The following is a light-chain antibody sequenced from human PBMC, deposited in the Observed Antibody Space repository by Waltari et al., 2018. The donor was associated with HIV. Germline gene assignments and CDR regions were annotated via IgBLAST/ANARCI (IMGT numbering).Light chain of an antibody. J-gene: IGLJ3*02. Sequence: QSVLTQPPSASGTPGQRVTISCSGSSSNIGSNTVNWYQQLPGKATKLLIYSNNQRPSGVPDRFSGSKSGTSASLAISGLQSEDEADYYCAAWDDSLNGWVFGGGTKLTVL. CDR1: SSNIGSNT. CDR3: AAWDDSLNGWV. CDR2: SNN. V-gene: IGLV1-44*01.